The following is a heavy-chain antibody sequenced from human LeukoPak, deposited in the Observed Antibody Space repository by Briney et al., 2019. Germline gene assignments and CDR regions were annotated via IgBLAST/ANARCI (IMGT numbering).Heavy chain of an antibody. J-gene: IGHJ4*02. V-gene: IGHV3-48*03. CDR3: ATLPLTATRDY. Sequence: EPGGSLRLSCAASGFTFSSYEMNWVRQAPGKGLEWVSYISSSGSTIYYADSVKGRFTISRDNAKSSLYLQMNSLRAEDTAVYYCATLPLTATRDYWGQGTLVTVSS. CDR1: GFTFSSYE. CDR2: ISSSGSTI. D-gene: IGHD2-21*02.